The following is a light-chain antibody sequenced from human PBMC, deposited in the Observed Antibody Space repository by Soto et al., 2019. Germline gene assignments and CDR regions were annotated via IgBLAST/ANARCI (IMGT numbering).Light chain of an antibody. V-gene: IGKV4-1*01. CDR1: QTVLYSSNNKNC. Sequence: DIVLTQSPDSLAVSLGERATINCKSSQTVLYSSNNKNCLAWYQQRPGQSPKVLIYWASTRESGVPDRFSGSGSGTDFTLAISSLQAEDVAIYYCQQYCNTPPEWTFGQGTKVEIK. J-gene: IGKJ1*01. CDR2: WAS. CDR3: QQYCNTPPEWT.